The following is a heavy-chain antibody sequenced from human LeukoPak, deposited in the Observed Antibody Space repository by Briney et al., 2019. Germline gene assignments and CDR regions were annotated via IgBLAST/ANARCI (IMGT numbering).Heavy chain of an antibody. D-gene: IGHD3-22*01. Sequence: ASVKVSCKASGYTFTSYYMHWVRQAPGQGLEWMGWINPNSGGTNYAQKFQGRVTMTRDTSISTAYMELSRLRSDDTAVYYCARVLESYYDSSGYSYYFDYWGQGTLVTVSS. CDR1: GYTFTSYY. V-gene: IGHV1-2*02. CDR3: ARVLESYYDSSGYSYYFDY. J-gene: IGHJ4*02. CDR2: INPNSGGT.